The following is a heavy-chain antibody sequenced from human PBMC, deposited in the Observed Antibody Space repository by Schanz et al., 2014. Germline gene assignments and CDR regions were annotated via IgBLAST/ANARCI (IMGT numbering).Heavy chain of an antibody. Sequence: QLQLQESGPGLAKPSETLSLTCTVSGDSISTSYYWGWIRQPPGKGLEWIGSVYYSGGSYYNPSQKTRVTRSVDTSKNLFPLSLGFVTAADTAVYYCARPNSASYRIYYFDYWGQGTLVTVSS. CDR3: ARPNSASYRIYYFDY. V-gene: IGHV4-39*01. CDR1: GDSISTSYY. D-gene: IGHD1-26*01. CDR2: VYYSGGS. J-gene: IGHJ4*02.